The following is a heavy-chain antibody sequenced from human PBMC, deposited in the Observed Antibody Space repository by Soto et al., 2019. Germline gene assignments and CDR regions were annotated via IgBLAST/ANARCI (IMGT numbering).Heavy chain of an antibody. J-gene: IGHJ4*02. CDR2: INPDSGGT. CDR1: GYTFTDYY. Sequence: QVQLVQSGAEVKKPGASVKVSCKASGYTFTDYYIHWVRQAPGQGLEWMGWINPDSGGTDYAQKFQGSVAMTRDTSISTAYMELSRLKSDDAAVYYCARDRCTAGSCFDYWGQGTPVTVSS. CDR3: ARDRCTAGSCFDY. V-gene: IGHV1-2*04. D-gene: IGHD2-15*01.